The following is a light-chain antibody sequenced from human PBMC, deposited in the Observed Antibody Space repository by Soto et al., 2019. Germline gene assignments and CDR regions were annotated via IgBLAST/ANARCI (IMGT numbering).Light chain of an antibody. J-gene: IGLJ2*01. V-gene: IGLV2-14*01. CDR1: SSDVGGYNY. CDR2: AVS. Sequence: QSALTQPASVSGSPGQSITISCPGTSSDVGGYNYVSWYQQHPGKAPKLMISAVSNRPSGVSNRFSGSKSGNTASLTLAGLQAEDEADYYCSSYTSTSTLGFGGGTKLTVL. CDR3: SSYTSTSTLG.